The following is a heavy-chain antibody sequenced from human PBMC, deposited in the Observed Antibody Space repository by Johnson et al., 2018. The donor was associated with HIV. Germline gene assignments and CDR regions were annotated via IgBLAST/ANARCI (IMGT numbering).Heavy chain of an antibody. CDR1: GFTFSSYA. D-gene: IGHD3-10*01. CDR3: ARSMRGAFDV. V-gene: IGHV3-23*04. CDR2: VSAGGDNT. J-gene: IGHJ3*01. Sequence: MQLVESGGGVVRPGGSLRLSCAASGFTFSSYAMDWVRQTPGKGLAWVSAVSAGGDNTYYADSVEGRFTISRDNSKNTLYLQMNSLRAEDTAVYYCARSMRGAFDVWGQGTMVTVSS.